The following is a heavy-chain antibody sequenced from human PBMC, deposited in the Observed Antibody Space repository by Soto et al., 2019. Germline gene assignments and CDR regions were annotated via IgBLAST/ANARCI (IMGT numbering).Heavy chain of an antibody. CDR1: GGSISSYY. D-gene: IGHD3-10*01. CDR3: ARALPMVRGVISYYFDF. CDR2: IYYTGST. V-gene: IGHV4-59*01. J-gene: IGHJ4*02. Sequence: QVQLQESGPGLVKPSETLSLTCTVSGGSISSYYWSWVRQPPGKGLEWIGYIYYTGSTNYNPSLKCRVTIAVDTSKNQFSLKLSSVTAADTAVYYCARALPMVRGVISYYFDFWGQGTLVTVSS.